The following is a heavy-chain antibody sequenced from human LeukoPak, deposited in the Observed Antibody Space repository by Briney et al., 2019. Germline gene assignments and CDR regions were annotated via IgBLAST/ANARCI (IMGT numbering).Heavy chain of an antibody. J-gene: IGHJ5*02. V-gene: IGHV4-4*07. CDR1: GGSVSSYY. D-gene: IGHD6-19*01. CDR3: ARDGSGWVPYNWFDP. Sequence: SETLSLTCTVSGGSVSSYYWSWIRQPAGKGLEWIGRIYTSGSTNYNPSLKSRVTMSVDTSKNQFSLKLSSVTAADTAVYYCARDGSGWVPYNWFDPWGQGTLVTVSS. CDR2: IYTSGST.